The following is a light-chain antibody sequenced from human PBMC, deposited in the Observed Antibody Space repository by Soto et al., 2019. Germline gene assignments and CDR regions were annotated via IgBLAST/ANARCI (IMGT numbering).Light chain of an antibody. CDR3: QQYGSSPWT. Sequence: EIVLTHSPGTLSLSPGERATLSCRASQSVSSSYLAWYQQKPGQAPRLLIYGASSRATGIPDRFSGSGSGTDFTLTISRLEPEDFAVYYCQQYGSSPWTFDQGTKVEIK. V-gene: IGKV3-20*01. CDR2: GAS. J-gene: IGKJ1*01. CDR1: QSVSSSY.